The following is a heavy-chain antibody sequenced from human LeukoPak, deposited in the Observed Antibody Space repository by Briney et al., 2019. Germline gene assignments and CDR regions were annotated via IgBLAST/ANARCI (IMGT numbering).Heavy chain of an antibody. V-gene: IGHV1-58*01. CDR2: IVVGSGNT. Sequence: SVKVSCKASGFTFTSSAVQWVRQARGQRLEWIGWIVVGSGNTNYAQKFQERVTITRDMSTSTAYMELSSLRSEDTAVYYCAADLPPGYYDFWGGYYYGMDVWGQGTTVTVSS. J-gene: IGHJ6*02. CDR3: AADLPPGYYDFWGGYYYGMDV. D-gene: IGHD3-3*01. CDR1: GFTFTSSA.